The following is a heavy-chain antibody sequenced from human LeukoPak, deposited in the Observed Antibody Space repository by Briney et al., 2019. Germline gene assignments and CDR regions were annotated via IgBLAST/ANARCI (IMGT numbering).Heavy chain of an antibody. CDR1: GFTVSSNS. V-gene: IGHV3-53*01. D-gene: IGHD3-22*01. J-gene: IGHJ4*02. Sequence: GGSLRLSCTVSGFTVSSNSMSWVRQAPGKGLEWVSFIYSDNTHYSDSVKGRFTISRDNAKNSLYLQMNSLRAEDTAVYYCARIPRGSGSLDWGQGTLVTVSS. CDR3: ARIPRGSGSLD. CDR2: IYSDNT.